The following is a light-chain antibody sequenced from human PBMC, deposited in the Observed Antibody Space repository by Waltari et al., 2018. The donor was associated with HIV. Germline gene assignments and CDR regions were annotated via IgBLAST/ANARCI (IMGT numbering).Light chain of an antibody. V-gene: IGLV2-14*01. CDR2: DDS. CDR3: SSYTSSSTLYV. J-gene: IGLJ1*01. CDR1: SSDVGGYNY. Sequence: QSALTQPASVSGSPGQSITISCTGTSSDVGGYNYVSWYQQHPGKAPNLMIYDDSNRPSGVSNRFSGSKSGNTASLTISGLQAEDEADYYCSSYTSSSTLYVFGTGTKVTVL.